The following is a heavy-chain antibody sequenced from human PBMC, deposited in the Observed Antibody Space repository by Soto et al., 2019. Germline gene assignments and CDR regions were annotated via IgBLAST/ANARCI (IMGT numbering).Heavy chain of an antibody. CDR2: ISASGGST. V-gene: IGHV3-23*01. CDR1: GFTFSNYA. J-gene: IGHJ1*01. Sequence: EVQLLESGGGLVQPGGSLRLSCAASGFTFSNYAMSWVRQAPGKGLEWVSAISASGGSTYYADSVKGRFTISRDNSKNTLYLQMNSLRDEDTAVYYCAKVRSSGWYGEYFQHWGQGTLVTVSS. D-gene: IGHD6-19*01. CDR3: AKVRSSGWYGEYFQH.